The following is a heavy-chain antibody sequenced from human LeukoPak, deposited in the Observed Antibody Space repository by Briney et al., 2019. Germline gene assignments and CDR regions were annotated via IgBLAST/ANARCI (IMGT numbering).Heavy chain of an antibody. Sequence: VGSLRLSCAASGFTFSSYGMQWVRQAPGKGLEWVAFIRYDGSNKYYADSVKGRFTISRDNSKNTLYLQMNSLRAEDTAVYYCAKENCSSTSCYIDYWGQGTLVTVSS. J-gene: IGHJ4*02. CDR2: IRYDGSNK. CDR3: AKENCSSTSCYIDY. V-gene: IGHV3-30*02. CDR1: GFTFSSYG. D-gene: IGHD2-2*01.